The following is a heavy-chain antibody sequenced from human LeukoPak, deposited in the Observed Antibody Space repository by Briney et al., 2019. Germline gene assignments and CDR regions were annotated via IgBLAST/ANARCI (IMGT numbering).Heavy chain of an antibody. D-gene: IGHD2-2*02. CDR1: GYSINSGYY. Sequence: SETLSLTCTVSGYSINSGYYWGWIRQPPGKGLDWIGSIYNSGSTYYNPSLKSRVTISVDTSKNQFSLKLSSVTAADTAVYYCARARIYCSSSSCYTGEFDYWGQGTLVTVSS. V-gene: IGHV4-38-2*02. CDR3: ARARIYCSSSSCYTGEFDY. J-gene: IGHJ4*02. CDR2: IYNSGST.